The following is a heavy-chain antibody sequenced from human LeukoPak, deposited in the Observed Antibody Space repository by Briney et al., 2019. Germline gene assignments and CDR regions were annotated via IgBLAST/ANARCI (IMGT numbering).Heavy chain of an antibody. CDR3: ARGHDGVVGWFAP. CDR2: VSYSGST. CDR1: GGSXSNYY. Sequence: ETLSLTCTVSGGSXSNYYWIWIRQPPGKGLEWIGHVSYSGSTNYNPSLKSRVTISVDTSKNQFSLKVTSVTAADTAVYYCARGHDGVVGWFAPWGRGSLVTVSS. J-gene: IGHJ5*02. D-gene: IGHD2-15*01. V-gene: IGHV4-59*01.